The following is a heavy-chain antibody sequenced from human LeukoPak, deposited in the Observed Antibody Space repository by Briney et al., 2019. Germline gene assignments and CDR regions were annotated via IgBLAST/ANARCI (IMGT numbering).Heavy chain of an antibody. Sequence: GGSLRLSCAASGFSVSVNYMSWVRQAPGKGLEWVSVLYASGTSNYADSVKGRFTISRDNSENTLDLQMNSLTAEDTAVYYCAKVHDYYYGMDVWGQGTTVTVSS. CDR2: LYASGTS. CDR3: AKVHDYYYGMDV. V-gene: IGHV3-66*01. CDR1: GFSVSVNY. J-gene: IGHJ6*02.